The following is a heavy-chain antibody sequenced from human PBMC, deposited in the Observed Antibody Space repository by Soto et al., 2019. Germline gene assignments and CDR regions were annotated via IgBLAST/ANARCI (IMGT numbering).Heavy chain of an antibody. CDR3: ARDLNLLGALDSGSWFDP. D-gene: IGHD1-26*01. J-gene: IGHJ5*02. CDR2: ISAYNGNT. V-gene: IGHV1-18*01. CDR1: GYTFTSYS. Sequence: ASVKVSCKASGYTFTSYSISWVRQAPGQGLEWMGWISAYNGNTNYAQKLQGRVTMTTDTSTSTAYMELRSLRSDDTAVYYCARDLNLLGALDSGSWFDPWGQGTLVTVSS.